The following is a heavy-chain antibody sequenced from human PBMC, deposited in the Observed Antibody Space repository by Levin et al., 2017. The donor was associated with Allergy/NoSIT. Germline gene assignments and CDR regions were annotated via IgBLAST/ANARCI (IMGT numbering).Heavy chain of an antibody. V-gene: IGHV4-34*01. CDR2: ITHSGST. Sequence: ESLKISCAIYGGSFRGYYWSWIRQPPGKGLEWIGEITHSGSTNYNPSLKSRVTISIDTSKNQFSLKLRSVTAADTAVYYCVNSGRHYCSNTSCDWLPSWFDPWGQGALVTVSS. J-gene: IGHJ5*02. D-gene: IGHD2-2*01. CDR3: VNSGRHYCSNTSCDWLPSWFDP. CDR1: GGSFRGYY.